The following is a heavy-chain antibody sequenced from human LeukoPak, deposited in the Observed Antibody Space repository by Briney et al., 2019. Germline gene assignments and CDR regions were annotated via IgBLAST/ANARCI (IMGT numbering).Heavy chain of an antibody. Sequence: GGSLRLSCAASGFTFSDYYMSWIRQAPGKGLEWVSYISSSGSTIYYADSVKGRFTISRGNAKNSLYLQMNSLRAEDTAVYYCARYYYDSSGYRNPYFDYWGQGTLVTVSS. CDR1: GFTFSDYY. CDR2: ISSSGSTI. CDR3: ARYYYDSSGYRNPYFDY. V-gene: IGHV3-11*01. J-gene: IGHJ4*02. D-gene: IGHD3-22*01.